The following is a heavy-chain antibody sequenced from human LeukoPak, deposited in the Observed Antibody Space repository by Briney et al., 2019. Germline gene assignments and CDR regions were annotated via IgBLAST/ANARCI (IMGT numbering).Heavy chain of an antibody. CDR2: VYYSGST. CDR3: ARGTSFGLMNSDN. V-gene: IGHV4-39*07. CDR1: GGSISINNFW. Sequence: SETLSLTCTVSGGSISINNFWWGWIRQSPGKAMEWVGSVYYSGSTYYNPSLTRRLTMSVDTSKNQFSLKLTSLTAADTAVYYCARGTSFGLMNSDNWGQGTLVIVSS. J-gene: IGHJ4*02. D-gene: IGHD2-8*01.